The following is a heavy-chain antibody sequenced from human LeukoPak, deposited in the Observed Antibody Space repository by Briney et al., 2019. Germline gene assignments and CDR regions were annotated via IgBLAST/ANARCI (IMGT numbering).Heavy chain of an antibody. V-gene: IGHV1-18*04. CDR1: GYTFTSYY. CDR2: ISAYNGNT. J-gene: IGHJ4*02. CDR3: ARDRSARPPDY. Sequence: ASVKVSCKASGYTFTSYYMHWVRQAPGQGLEWMGWISAYNGNTNYAQKLQGRVTMTTDTSTSTAYMELRSLRSDDTAVYYCARDRSARPPDYWGQGTLVTVSS.